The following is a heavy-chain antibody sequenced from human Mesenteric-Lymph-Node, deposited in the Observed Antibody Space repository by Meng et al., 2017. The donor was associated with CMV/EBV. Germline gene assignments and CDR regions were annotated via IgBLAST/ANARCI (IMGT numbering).Heavy chain of an antibody. V-gene: IGHV3-48*04. CDR1: GFTFSNYW. D-gene: IGHD3-3*01. Sequence: GESLKISCAASGFTFSNYWMSWVRQAPGKGLEWVSYISSSSSTIYYADSVKGRFTISRDNAKNSLYLQMNSLRAEDTAVYYCARAYDFWSGSNDYWGQGTLVTVSS. J-gene: IGHJ4*02. CDR2: ISSSSSTI. CDR3: ARAYDFWSGSNDY.